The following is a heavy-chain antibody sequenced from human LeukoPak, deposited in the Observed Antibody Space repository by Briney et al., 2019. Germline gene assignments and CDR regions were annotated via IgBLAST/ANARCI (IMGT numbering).Heavy chain of an antibody. CDR2: INPSGGST. Sequence: GASVKVSCKASGYTFTGHYIQWVRQAPGQGLEWMGIINPSGGSTSYAQKFQGRVTMTRDMSTSTVYMELSSLRSEDTAVYYCAREFGYYGSGSSLSYWGQGTLVTVSS. J-gene: IGHJ4*02. D-gene: IGHD3-10*01. CDR1: GYTFTGHY. CDR3: AREFGYYGSGSSLSY. V-gene: IGHV1-46*01.